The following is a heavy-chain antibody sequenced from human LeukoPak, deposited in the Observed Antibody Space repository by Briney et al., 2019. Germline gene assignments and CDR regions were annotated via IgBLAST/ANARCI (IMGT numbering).Heavy chain of an antibody. J-gene: IGHJ4*02. D-gene: IGHD3-22*01. Sequence: PGGSLRLSCAASGFTFSSYAMHWVRQAPGKGLEWVAVISYDGSNKYYADSVKGRFTISRDNSKNTLYLQMNSLKTEDTAVYYCTTRDSRDSSGYQSDYWGQGTLVTVSS. CDR2: ISYDGSNK. CDR3: TTRDSRDSSGYQSDY. V-gene: IGHV3-30-3*01. CDR1: GFTFSSYA.